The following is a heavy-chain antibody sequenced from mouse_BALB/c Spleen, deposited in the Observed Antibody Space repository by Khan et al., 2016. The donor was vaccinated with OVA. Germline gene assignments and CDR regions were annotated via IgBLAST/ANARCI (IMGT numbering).Heavy chain of an antibody. CDR3: TRNWYYFDY. CDR1: GFTFSNYA. Sequence: EVMLVESGGGLVKPGGSLKLSCAASGFTFSNYAMSWVRQTPEKRLEWVATISSGGSYTYYPDSVKGRFTISMDNAKKTLYLQMSSLRSEDTAMYYCTRNWYYFDYWGQGTTLTVSS. CDR2: ISSGGSYT. V-gene: IGHV5-9-1*01. J-gene: IGHJ2*01. D-gene: IGHD4-1*01.